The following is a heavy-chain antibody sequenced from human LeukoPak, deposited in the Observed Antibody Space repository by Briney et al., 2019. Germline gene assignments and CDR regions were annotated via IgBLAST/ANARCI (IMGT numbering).Heavy chain of an antibody. D-gene: IGHD5-24*01. CDR2: IYHSGFT. CDR3: ARRGGGYNPDY. Sequence: SETLSLTCAVSGYSISSGYYWGWIRQPPGKGLEWIGSIYHSGFTYYNPSLKSRVTMSVDTSKNQFSLKLSSVTAADTAVYYCARRGGGYNPDYWGQGTLVTVSS. CDR1: GYSISSGYY. V-gene: IGHV4-38-2*01. J-gene: IGHJ4*02.